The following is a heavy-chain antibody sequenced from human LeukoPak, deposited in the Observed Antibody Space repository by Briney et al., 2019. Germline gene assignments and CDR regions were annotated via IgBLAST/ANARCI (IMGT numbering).Heavy chain of an antibody. D-gene: IGHD6-19*01. V-gene: IGHV3-23*01. CDR1: GFTFSIYG. Sequence: GGSLRLSCAASGFTFSIYGMGWVRQAPGKGLEWVSAISGSGGSTYYADSVKGRFTISRDNSKNTLYLQMNSLRAEDTAVYYCAKGKDDSSGWYFFYWGQGTLVTVSS. CDR2: ISGSGGST. CDR3: AKGKDDSSGWYFFY. J-gene: IGHJ4*02.